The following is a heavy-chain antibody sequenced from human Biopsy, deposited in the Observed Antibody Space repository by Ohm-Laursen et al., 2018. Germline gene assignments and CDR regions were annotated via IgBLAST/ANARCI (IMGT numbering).Heavy chain of an antibody. D-gene: IGHD3-9*01. J-gene: IGHJ6*02. CDR3: ARAFRGQYFYYYYGMDV. CDR1: GFTFDDYG. V-gene: IGHV3-43D*04. Sequence: SLRLSCSASGFTFDDYGMHWVRQAPGKGLKWVSLISWDGRTRYYADSVKGRFTISRDNSKNSLYLQMNSLRLEDTALYFCARAFRGQYFYYYYGMDVWGQGTTVTVSS. CDR2: ISWDGRTR.